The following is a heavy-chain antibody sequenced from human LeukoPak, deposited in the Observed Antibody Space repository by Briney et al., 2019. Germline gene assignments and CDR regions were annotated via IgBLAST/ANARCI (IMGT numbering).Heavy chain of an antibody. J-gene: IGHJ3*02. D-gene: IGHD2-21*02. Sequence: PETLSLTCTVSGGSISSYYWSWIRQPAGKGLEWIGRIYTSGSTNYNPSLKSRVTMSVDTSKNQFSLKLSSVTAADTAVYYCAGAHCGGDCYSGRAFDIWGQGTMVTVSS. CDR2: IYTSGST. CDR3: AGAHCGGDCYSGRAFDI. V-gene: IGHV4-4*07. CDR1: GGSISSYY.